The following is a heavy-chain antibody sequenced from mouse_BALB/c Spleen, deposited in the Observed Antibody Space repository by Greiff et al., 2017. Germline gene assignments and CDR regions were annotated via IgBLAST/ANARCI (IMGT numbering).Heavy chain of an antibody. V-gene: IGHV5-6-5*01. D-gene: IGHD1-1*01. CDR1: GFTFSSYA. J-gene: IGHJ3*01. CDR2: ISSGGST. Sequence: EVKLMESGGGLVKPGGSLKLSCAASGFTFSSYAMSWVRQTPEKRLEWVASISSGGSTYYPDSVKGRFPISRDNARNILYLQMSSLRSEDTAMYYCARERILLRFAYWGQGTLVTVSA. CDR3: ARERILLRFAY.